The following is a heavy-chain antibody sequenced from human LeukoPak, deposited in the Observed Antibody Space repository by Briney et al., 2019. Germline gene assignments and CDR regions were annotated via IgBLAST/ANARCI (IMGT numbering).Heavy chain of an antibody. J-gene: IGHJ3*02. D-gene: IGHD2-2*01. CDR2: IIPIFGTA. Sequence: SVKVSCKASGGTFSSYAISWVRQAPGQGLEWMGGIIPIFGTANYAQKFQGRVTITADKSTSTAYMELSSLRSEDTAVYYCARGYCSSTSCEAFDNWGQGTMVTVSS. V-gene: IGHV1-69*06. CDR1: GGTFSSYA. CDR3: ARGYCSSTSCEAFDN.